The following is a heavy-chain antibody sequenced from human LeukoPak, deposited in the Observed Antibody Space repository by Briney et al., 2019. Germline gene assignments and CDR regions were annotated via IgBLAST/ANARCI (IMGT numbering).Heavy chain of an antibody. CDR1: GVSFSGYY. CDR2: INHSGST. Sequence: PSETLSLTCAVYGVSFSGYYWSWIRQPPGKGLEWIGEINHSGSTNYNPSLKSRVTISVDTSKNQFSLKLSSVTAADTAVYYCARASTSDCSSTSCYLDYWGQGTLVTVSS. J-gene: IGHJ4*02. V-gene: IGHV4-34*01. CDR3: ARASTSDCSSTSCYLDY. D-gene: IGHD2-2*01.